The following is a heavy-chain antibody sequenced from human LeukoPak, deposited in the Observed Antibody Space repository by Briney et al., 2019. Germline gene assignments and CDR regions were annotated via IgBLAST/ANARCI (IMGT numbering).Heavy chain of an antibody. CDR1: GFTFSDFV. Sequence: GGSLRLSCAASGFTFSDFVMHWVRQAPGKGLEWLAIISYDGSSKYYADSVKGRFTISRDNTKNTLYLQMNSLGPEDTAMYYCAKVRVVFNWNYAYYFDYWGQGTLVTVSS. CDR2: ISYDGSSK. CDR3: AKVRVVFNWNYAYYFDY. J-gene: IGHJ4*02. D-gene: IGHD1-7*01. V-gene: IGHV3-30*18.